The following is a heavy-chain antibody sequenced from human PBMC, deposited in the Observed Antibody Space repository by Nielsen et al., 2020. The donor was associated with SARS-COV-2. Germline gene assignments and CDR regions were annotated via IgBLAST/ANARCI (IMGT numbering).Heavy chain of an antibody. Sequence: GESLKISCAASGFTFSDYYMSWIRQAPGKGLEWISYFRSGSTYTNYADSVKGRFTISRDDAKNSLYLQMNSLRAEDTAVYYCAREGRDLPLDYWGQGVLVTVSS. J-gene: IGHJ4*02. CDR2: FRSGSTYT. CDR3: AREGRDLPLDY. CDR1: GFTFSDYY. D-gene: IGHD5-24*01. V-gene: IGHV3-11*05.